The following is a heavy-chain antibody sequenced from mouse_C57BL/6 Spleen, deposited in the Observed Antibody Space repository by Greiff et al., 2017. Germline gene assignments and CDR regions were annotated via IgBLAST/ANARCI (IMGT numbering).Heavy chain of an antibody. CDR2: IYPRSGNT. CDR1: GYTFTSYG. CDR3: ARWGGYDLFDY. J-gene: IGHJ2*01. Sequence: QVQLKESGAELARPGASVKLSCKASGYTFTSYGISWVKQRTGQGLEWIGEIYPRSGNTYYNEKFKGKATLTADKSSSTAYMELRSLTSEDSAVYFCARWGGYDLFDYWGQGTTLTVSS. D-gene: IGHD2-2*01. V-gene: IGHV1-81*01.